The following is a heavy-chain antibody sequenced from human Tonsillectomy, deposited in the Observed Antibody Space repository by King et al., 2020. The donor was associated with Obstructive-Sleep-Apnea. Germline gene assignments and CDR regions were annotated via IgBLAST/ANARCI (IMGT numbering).Heavy chain of an antibody. J-gene: IGHJ4*02. CDR2: IYYSGST. CDR1: GGSISSYY. CDR3: ARGDVDTAIQGSLYYFDY. Sequence: QLQESGPGLVKPSETLSLTCTVSGGSISSYYWSWIRQPPGKGLEWSGYIYYSGSTNYKPSLQSRVTISGETSKNQFFLKLSSVTAADTAVYYCARGDVDTAIQGSLYYFDYWGQGTLVTVSS. V-gene: IGHV4-59*01. D-gene: IGHD5-18*01.